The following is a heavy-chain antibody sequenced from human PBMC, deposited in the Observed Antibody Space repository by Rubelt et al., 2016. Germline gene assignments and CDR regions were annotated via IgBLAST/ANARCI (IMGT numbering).Heavy chain of an antibody. Sequence: SYWMSWVRQAPGKGLEWVANIKQDGSEKYYVDSVKGRFTISRDNAKNSLYLQMNSLRAEDTAVYYCARVRTTVTFDYYYYGMDVWGQGTTVTVSS. V-gene: IGHV3-7*04. CDR3: ARVRTTVTFDYYYYGMDV. J-gene: IGHJ6*02. D-gene: IGHD4-17*01. CDR1: SYW. CDR2: IKQDGSEK.